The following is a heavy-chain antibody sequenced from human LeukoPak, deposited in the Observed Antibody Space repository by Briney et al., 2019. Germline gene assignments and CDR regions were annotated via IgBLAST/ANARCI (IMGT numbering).Heavy chain of an antibody. V-gene: IGHV3-23*01. Sequence: GGSLRLSCAASGFALSSFAMTWVRQSPGKGLEWVSSVGDSGVNTYYAGSVRGRFTVSRDNFKNILYLQMNSLTVEDTAFYYCSKGRGSTLTNIDFWGQGALVTVSS. D-gene: IGHD4-11*01. CDR3: SKGRGSTLTNIDF. CDR1: GFALSSFA. J-gene: IGHJ4*02. CDR2: VGDSGVNT.